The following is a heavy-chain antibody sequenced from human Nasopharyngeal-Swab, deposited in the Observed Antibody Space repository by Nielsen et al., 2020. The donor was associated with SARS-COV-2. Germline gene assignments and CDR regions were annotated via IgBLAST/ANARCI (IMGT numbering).Heavy chain of an antibody. D-gene: IGHD3-22*01. J-gene: IGHJ3*02. Sequence: WIRQPPGKGLEWIGSIYYSGSTYYNPSLKSRVTISVDTSKNQFSLKLSSVTAADTAVYYCARRDYYDSSDLGAFDIWGQGTMVTV. V-gene: IGHV4-39*01. CDR2: IYYSGST. CDR3: ARRDYYDSSDLGAFDI.